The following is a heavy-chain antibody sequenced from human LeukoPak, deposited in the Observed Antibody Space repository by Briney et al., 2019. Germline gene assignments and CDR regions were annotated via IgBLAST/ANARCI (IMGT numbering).Heavy chain of an antibody. Sequence: ASVKVSCKVSGYTLTELSMHWVRQAPGKGLEWMGGFDPEDGETIYAQKFQGRVTMTEDTSTDTAYMELSSLSSEDTAVYFCGRDIGKNIPLAGPLQCRGQGTLVTVSS. CDR2: FDPEDGET. D-gene: IGHD6-19*01. V-gene: IGHV1-24*01. CDR1: GYTLTELS. J-gene: IGHJ1*01. CDR3: GRDIGKNIPLAGPLQC.